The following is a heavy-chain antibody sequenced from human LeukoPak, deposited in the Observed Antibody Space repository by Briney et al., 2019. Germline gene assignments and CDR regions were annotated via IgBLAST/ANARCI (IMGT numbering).Heavy chain of an antibody. D-gene: IGHD1-14*01. CDR2: INPNSGGT. V-gene: IGHV1-2*02. Sequence: ASVKVSCKASGYTFTGYYMHWVRQAPGQGLEWMGWINPNSGGTNYAQKFQGRVTMTRDTSISAAYMELSRLRSDDTAVYYCARVKGPGINGAFDIWGQGTMVTVSS. CDR1: GYTFTGYY. J-gene: IGHJ3*02. CDR3: ARVKGPGINGAFDI.